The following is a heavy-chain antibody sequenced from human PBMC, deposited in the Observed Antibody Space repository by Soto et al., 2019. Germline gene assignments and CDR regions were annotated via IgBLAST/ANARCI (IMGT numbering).Heavy chain of an antibody. V-gene: IGHV4-39*01. Sequence: SETLCRTRTVSGGSISSSSCHCGRIRQPPGKGLEWIASIKYSGTTFYNPSLKSRVTLSVDTSKNQFALKLSSVTAAETAVYYFARHGRTGSYSDAFDIWGQGTMVTVSS. D-gene: IGHD1-26*01. CDR1: GGSISSSSCH. CDR3: ARHGRTGSYSDAFDI. J-gene: IGHJ3*02. CDR2: IKYSGTT.